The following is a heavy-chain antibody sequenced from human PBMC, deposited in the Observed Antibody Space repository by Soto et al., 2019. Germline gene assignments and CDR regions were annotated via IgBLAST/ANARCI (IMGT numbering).Heavy chain of an antibody. J-gene: IGHJ4*02. V-gene: IGHV3-9*01. CDR2: ISWNSGII. CDR1: GFTFDDYA. CDR3: VKGYSYGVLEPLGY. Sequence: EVQLVESGGGLVQPGRSLRLSCAASGFTFDDYAMHWVRQAPGKGLEWVSGISWNSGIIDYADSVKGRFTISRDNAKNSLYLQMNSLRAEDTALYYGVKGYSYGVLEPLGYWGQGTLVTVSS. D-gene: IGHD5-18*01.